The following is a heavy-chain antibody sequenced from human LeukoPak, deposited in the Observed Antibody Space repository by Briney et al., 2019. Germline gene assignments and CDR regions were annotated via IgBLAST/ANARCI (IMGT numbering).Heavy chain of an antibody. D-gene: IGHD1-26*01. V-gene: IGHV3-30-3*01. CDR2: IWYDGSNK. J-gene: IGHJ4*02. Sequence: GGSLRLSCAASGFTFSSFVMHWVRQAPGKGLEWVAVIWYDGSNKYYADSVKGRFTISRDNSKNTLYLQMNSLRAEDTAVYYCARDRLSSGSYFTGEYWGQGTLVTVSS. CDR3: ARDRLSSGSYFTGEY. CDR1: GFTFSSFV.